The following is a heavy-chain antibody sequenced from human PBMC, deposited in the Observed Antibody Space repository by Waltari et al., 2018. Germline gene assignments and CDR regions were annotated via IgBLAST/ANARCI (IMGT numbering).Heavy chain of an antibody. J-gene: IGHJ5*02. CDR1: GFTFSSYG. Sequence: QVQLVESGGGVVQPGGSLRLSCAASGFTFSSYGMHWVRQAPGKGLEWVAFIRYDGSNKYYADSVKGRFTISRDNSKNTLYLQMNSLRAEDTAVYYCAKDVIARGMNWFDPWGQGTLVTVSS. CDR3: AKDVIARGMNWFDP. CDR2: IRYDGSNK. V-gene: IGHV3-30*02. D-gene: IGHD2-21*01.